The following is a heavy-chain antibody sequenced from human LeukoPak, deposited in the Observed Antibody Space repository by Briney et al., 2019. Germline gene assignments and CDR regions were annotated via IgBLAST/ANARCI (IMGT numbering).Heavy chain of an antibody. CDR1: GFTFSSYW. CDR2: IKEDGSEK. J-gene: IGHJ4*02. CDR3: ARESPHSDY. Sequence: GGSLRLSCAASGFTFSSYWMSWVRQAPGKGLEWVANIKEDGSEKYYVDSVKGRFTISRDNAKNTLYLQMNSLTAEDTAVYYCARESPHSDYWGQGTLVTVSS. V-gene: IGHV3-7*01. D-gene: IGHD2-21*01.